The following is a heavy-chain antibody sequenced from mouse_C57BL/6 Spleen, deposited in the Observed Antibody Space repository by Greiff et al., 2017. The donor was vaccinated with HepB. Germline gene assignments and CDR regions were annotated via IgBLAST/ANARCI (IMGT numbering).Heavy chain of an antibody. Sequence: QVQLQQPGAELVKPGASVKLSCKASGYTFTNYWMQWVKQRPGQGLEWIGEIDPSDNYTNYNQKFKGKATLTVDTSSSTAYMQLSSLTSEDSAVYYCARGGITTVVFDYGGQGTTLTVSS. J-gene: IGHJ2*01. V-gene: IGHV1-50*01. CDR3: ARGGITTVVFDY. CDR2: IDPSDNYT. D-gene: IGHD1-1*01. CDR1: GYTFTNYW.